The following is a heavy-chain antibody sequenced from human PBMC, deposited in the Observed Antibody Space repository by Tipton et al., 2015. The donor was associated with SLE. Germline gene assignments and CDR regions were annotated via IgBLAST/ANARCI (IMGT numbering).Heavy chain of an antibody. V-gene: IGHV4-34*01. Sequence: GLVKPSETLSLTCAVYGGSFSDYYWSWIRQPPGKGLEWIGEIHHSGSTNYNPSLKSRVSISVDTSKNQFSLKLSTVTAADTAVYYCARVRCSSTSCYYFDYWGQGTLVTVSS. D-gene: IGHD2-2*01. J-gene: IGHJ4*02. CDR3: ARVRCSSTSCYYFDY. CDR1: GGSFSDYY. CDR2: IHHSGST.